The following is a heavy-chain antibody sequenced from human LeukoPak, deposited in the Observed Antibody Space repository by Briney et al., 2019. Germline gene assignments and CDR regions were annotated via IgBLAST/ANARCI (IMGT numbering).Heavy chain of an antibody. D-gene: IGHD4-17*01. V-gene: IGHV3-33*01. CDR3: ARKTLPTVSYYYYYGMDV. CDR1: GFTFSSYG. CDR2: IWYDGSNK. J-gene: IGHJ6*02. Sequence: GGSLRLSCAASGFTFSSYGVHWVRQAPGKGLEWVAVIWYDGSNKYYADSVKGRFTISRDNSKNTLYLQMNSLRAEDTAVYYCARKTLPTVSYYYYYGMDVWGQGTTVTVSS.